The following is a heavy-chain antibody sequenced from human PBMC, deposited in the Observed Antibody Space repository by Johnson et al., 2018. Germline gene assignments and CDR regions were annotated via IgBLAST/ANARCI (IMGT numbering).Heavy chain of an antibody. D-gene: IGHD1-20*01. CDR3: ARDLYNWNDFDI. J-gene: IGHJ3*02. Sequence: VQLQESGGGLVQPGGSLRLSCAASGFSFSSYWMSWVRQAPGKGLEWVANIKEDGSEKDYVDSVKGRFTISRDNIKNSLYLQMNSLRAEDMAVYYCARDLYNWNDFDIWGQGTMVTVSS. CDR1: GFSFSSYW. CDR2: IKEDGSEK. V-gene: IGHV3-7*01.